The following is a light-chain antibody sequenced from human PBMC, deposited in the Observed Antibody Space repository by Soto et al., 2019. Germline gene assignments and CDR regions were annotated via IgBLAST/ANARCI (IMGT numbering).Light chain of an antibody. Sequence: QSVLTQSASVSGSPGQSITISCTGTDNDVGGYDFVSWYQQHPGRAPKLLIHQVTIRLSGISSRFSGSKSGNTASLTITGLQPEDEAMYFCCSHSTSIAWVFGGGTKLPVL. V-gene: IGLV2-14*01. CDR3: CSHSTSIAWV. CDR1: DNDVGGYDF. CDR2: QVT. J-gene: IGLJ3*02.